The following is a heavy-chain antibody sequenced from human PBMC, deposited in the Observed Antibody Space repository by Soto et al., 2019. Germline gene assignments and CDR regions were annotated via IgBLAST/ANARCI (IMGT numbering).Heavy chain of an antibody. CDR2: ISGSSSTI. CDR3: ARANYYGSPGDFDY. Sequence: PGGSLRLSCAASGFTFSSYSMNWVRQAPGKGLEWVSYISGSSSTIYYADSVKGRFTISRDNAKNSLYLQMNSLRAEDTAVYYCARANYYGSPGDFDYWGQGTLVTVSS. D-gene: IGHD3-10*01. CDR1: GFTFSSYS. V-gene: IGHV3-48*01. J-gene: IGHJ4*02.